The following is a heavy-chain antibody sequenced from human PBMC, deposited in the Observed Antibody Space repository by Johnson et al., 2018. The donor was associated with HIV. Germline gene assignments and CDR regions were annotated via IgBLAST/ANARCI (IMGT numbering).Heavy chain of an antibody. CDR1: GFTVTTKY. CDR3: VTADRGSA. J-gene: IGHJ3*01. CDR2: INWNGGST. V-gene: IGHV3-20*04. Sequence: VQLVESGGGLVQPGGSLRLSCAASGFTVTTKYMSWVRQAPGKGLEWVSGINWNGGSTGYADSVKGRFTISRDNAKNSLYLQMNSLRDEDTAVYYCVTADRGSAWGQGTTVTVSS. D-gene: IGHD1-26*01.